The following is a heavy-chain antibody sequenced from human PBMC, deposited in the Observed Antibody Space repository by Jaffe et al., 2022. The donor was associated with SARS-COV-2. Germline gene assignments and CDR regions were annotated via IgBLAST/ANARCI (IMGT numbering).Heavy chain of an antibody. J-gene: IGHJ6*03. V-gene: IGHV2-26*01. Sequence: QVTLKGSGPVLVKPTETLTLTCTVSGFSLDDAKMGVSWIRQPPGKALEWLAHIFSHDRKSYNTSLKSRVTISKDTSKSQVVLTMTNMVPVDTATYYCARITYYYDPSGPKGGGNYFYYYMDVWDKGTTVTVSS. CDR3: ARITYYYDPSGPKGGGNYFYYYMDV. CDR1: GFSLDDAKMG. D-gene: IGHD3-22*01. CDR2: IFSHDRK.